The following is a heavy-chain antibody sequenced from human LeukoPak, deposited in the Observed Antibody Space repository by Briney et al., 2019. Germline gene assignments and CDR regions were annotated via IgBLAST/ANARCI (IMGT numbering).Heavy chain of an antibody. CDR2: INPSGGST. D-gene: IGHD3-3*01. CDR3: ARVASITIFGVVEYYFDY. CDR1: GYTFTSYY. Sequence: ASVKVSCKASGYTFTSYYMHWVRQDPGQGLEWMGIINPSGGSTSYAQKFQGRVTMTRDTSTSTVYMELSSLRSEDTAVYYCARVASITIFGVVEYYFDYWGQGTLVTVSS. J-gene: IGHJ4*02. V-gene: IGHV1-46*01.